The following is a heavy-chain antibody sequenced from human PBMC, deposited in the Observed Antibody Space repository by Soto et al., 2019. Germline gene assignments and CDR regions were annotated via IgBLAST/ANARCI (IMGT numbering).Heavy chain of an antibody. CDR3: PRNMDYYYGPGSGNGHGF. D-gene: IGHD3-10*01. V-gene: IGHV1-2*02. Sequence: QVQLVQSGAEVKEPGDSVRVSCEASRYTLTAYYIHWVRQAPGQGLEWMGWINDKFGDTTYAQDFQGRVSMPRDMSISTVYMELSTLASDDTAINYCPRNMDYYYGPGSGNGHGFWGQGTTVTVFS. J-gene: IGHJ6*02. CDR2: INDKFGDT. CDR1: RYTLTAYY.